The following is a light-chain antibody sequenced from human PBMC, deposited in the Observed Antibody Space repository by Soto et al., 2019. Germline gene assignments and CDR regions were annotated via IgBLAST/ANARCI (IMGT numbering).Light chain of an antibody. CDR1: PSISSW. Sequence: DIQMTQSPSTLSASVGDRVTITCRASPSISSWLAWYQQKPGKAPNLLIYKASSLESGVPSRFSGSGSGTEFTLTISSLQPDDFATYDCQQYNSYPLTFGGGTKVEIK. V-gene: IGKV1-5*03. CDR3: QQYNSYPLT. CDR2: KAS. J-gene: IGKJ4*01.